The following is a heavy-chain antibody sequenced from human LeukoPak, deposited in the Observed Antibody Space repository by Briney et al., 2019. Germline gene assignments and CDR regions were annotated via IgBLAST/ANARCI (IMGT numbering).Heavy chain of an antibody. V-gene: IGHV4-4*09. CDR1: GGSISSYY. D-gene: IGHD3-3*01. Sequence: SETLSLTCTVSGGSISSYYWSWIRQPPGKGLEWIGYIYTSGSTNYNPSLKSRVTISVDTSKNQFSLKLSSVTAADTAVYYCARQPRHTVTIFGVVTQWEHYYMDVWGKGTTVTVSS. CDR2: IYTSGST. J-gene: IGHJ6*03. CDR3: ARQPRHTVTIFGVVTQWEHYYMDV.